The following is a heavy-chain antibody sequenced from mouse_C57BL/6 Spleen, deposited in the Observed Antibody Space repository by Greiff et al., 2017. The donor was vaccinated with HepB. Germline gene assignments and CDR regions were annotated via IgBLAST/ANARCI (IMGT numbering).Heavy chain of an antibody. Sequence: EVMLVESGGGLVKPGGSLKLSCAASGFTFSSYAMSWVRQTPEKRLEWVATISDGGSYTYYPDNVKGRFTISRDNAKNNLYLQMSHLKSEDTAMYYCARDLSDYGGYAMDYWGQGTSVTVSS. J-gene: IGHJ4*01. CDR1: GFTFSSYA. D-gene: IGHD2-4*01. CDR3: ARDLSDYGGYAMDY. V-gene: IGHV5-4*01. CDR2: ISDGGSYT.